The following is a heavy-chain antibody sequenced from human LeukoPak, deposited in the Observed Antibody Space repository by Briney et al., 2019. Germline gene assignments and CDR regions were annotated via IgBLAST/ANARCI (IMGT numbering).Heavy chain of an antibody. CDR2: IVGSSSNI. CDR3: ATDSPETAAFDY. Sequence: GGSLRLSCTASGFSFSTYSMNWFRQAPGKGLEWVSYIVGSSSNIYYADSVKGRFTISRDNAKNPLYLQMDSLRAEDTAVYYCATDSPETAAFDYWGQGTLVTVSS. V-gene: IGHV3-48*04. CDR1: GFSFSTYS. J-gene: IGHJ4*02. D-gene: IGHD1-1*01.